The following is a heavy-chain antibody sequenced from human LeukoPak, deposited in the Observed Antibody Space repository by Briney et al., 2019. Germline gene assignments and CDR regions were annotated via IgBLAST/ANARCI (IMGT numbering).Heavy chain of an antibody. Sequence: SETLSLTCAVYIDSFSNYHWNWIRQTPSKGLEWIGRLYTGGNTDFNPSLKGRVTISPDTSKNQISLNLTPVTAADTAVYYCARDPGSGLLGSTWFDLWGQGTLVTVSS. CDR3: ARDPGSGLLGSTWFDL. J-gene: IGHJ5*02. D-gene: IGHD1-26*01. CDR2: LYTGGNT. V-gene: IGHV4-59*10. CDR1: IDSFSNYH.